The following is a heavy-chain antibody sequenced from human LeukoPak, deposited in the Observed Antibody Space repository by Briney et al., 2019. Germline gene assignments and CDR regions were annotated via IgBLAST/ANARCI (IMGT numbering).Heavy chain of an antibody. Sequence: GGSLRLSCAASGFAFSSYSMNWVRQAPGKGLEWVSSISSSSSYIYYADSVKGRFTISRDSAKNSLYLQMNSLRAEDTAVYYCARDPVGQPQLGYFDYWGQGTLVTVSS. D-gene: IGHD5-24*01. V-gene: IGHV3-21*01. CDR1: GFAFSSYS. J-gene: IGHJ4*02. CDR2: ISSSSSYI. CDR3: ARDPVGQPQLGYFDY.